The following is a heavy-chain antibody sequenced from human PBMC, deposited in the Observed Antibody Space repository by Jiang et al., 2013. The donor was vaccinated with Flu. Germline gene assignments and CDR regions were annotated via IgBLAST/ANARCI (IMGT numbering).Heavy chain of an antibody. CDR1: GGSISSSSYY. CDR3: AAGASSWAFNYYYYYGMDV. J-gene: IGHJ6*02. V-gene: IGHV4-39*01. CDR2: IYYSGST. Sequence: GSGLVKPSETLSLTCTVSGGSISSSSYYWGWIRQPPGKGLEWIGSIYYSGSTYYNPSLKSRVTISVDTSKNQFSLKLSSVTAADTAVYYCAAGASSWAFNYYYYYGMDVWGQGTTVTVSS. D-gene: IGHD6-13*01.